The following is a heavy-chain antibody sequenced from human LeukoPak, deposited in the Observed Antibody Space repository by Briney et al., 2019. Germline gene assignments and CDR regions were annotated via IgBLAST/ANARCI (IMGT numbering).Heavy chain of an antibody. J-gene: IGHJ3*02. CDR1: GGSISSGGYS. CDR3: ARASEIMITFGGVIVHQPFDI. CDR2: IYHSGST. Sequence: PSETLSLTCAVSGGSISSGGYSWSWIRQPPGKGLEWIGYIYHSGSTYYNPSLKSRVTISVDRSKNQFSLKLSSVTAADTAVYYCARASEIMITFGGVIVHQPFDIWGQGTTVTVSS. D-gene: IGHD3-16*02. V-gene: IGHV4-30-2*01.